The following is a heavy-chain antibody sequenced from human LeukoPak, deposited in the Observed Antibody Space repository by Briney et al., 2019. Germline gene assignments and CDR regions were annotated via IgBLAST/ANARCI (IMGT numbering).Heavy chain of an antibody. Sequence: PSETLSLTCTVSGGSISSYYWSWIRQPAGKGLEWIGRIYTSGSTNYNPSLKSRVTMSVDTSKNQFSLKLSSVTAADTAVYYCARDDRLWYYYDSSGYYWHAFGIWGQGTMVTVSS. J-gene: IGHJ3*02. CDR3: ARDDRLWYYYDSSGYYWHAFGI. CDR1: GGSISSYY. V-gene: IGHV4-4*07. D-gene: IGHD3-22*01. CDR2: IYTSGST.